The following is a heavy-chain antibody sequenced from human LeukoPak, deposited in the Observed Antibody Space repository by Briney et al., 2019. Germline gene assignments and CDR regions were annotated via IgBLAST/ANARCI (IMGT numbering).Heavy chain of an antibody. V-gene: IGHV1-46*01. Sequence: ASVKVSCKASGYTLTSYYMHWVRQAPGQGLEWMGIINPSGGSTSYAQKFQGRVTMTRDTSTSTVYMELSSLRSEDTAVYYCARLDCGGDCYSEYDYWGQGTLVTVSS. J-gene: IGHJ4*02. D-gene: IGHD2-21*02. CDR2: INPSGGST. CDR3: ARLDCGGDCYSEYDY. CDR1: GYTLTSYY.